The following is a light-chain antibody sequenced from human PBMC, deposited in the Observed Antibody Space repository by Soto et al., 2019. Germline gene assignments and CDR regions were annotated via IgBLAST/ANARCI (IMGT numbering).Light chain of an antibody. CDR3: QQSNSMPYT. CDR1: QSISRN. CDR2: AAS. J-gene: IGKJ2*01. Sequence: DIQMTQSPSSLSASVGDRVTIAFRASQSISRNLNWYQQKPGKAPKLLIYAASSLQTGVPSRFSGSGSGTDVTLIISSLQPEDCASYYCQQSNSMPYTFGQGTKLEIK. V-gene: IGKV1-39*01.